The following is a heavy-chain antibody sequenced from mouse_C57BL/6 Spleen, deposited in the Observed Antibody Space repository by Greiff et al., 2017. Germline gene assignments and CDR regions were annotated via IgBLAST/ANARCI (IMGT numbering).Heavy chain of an antibody. CDR2: ISYDGSN. Sequence: DVHLVESGPGLVKPSQSLSLTCSVTGYSITSGYYWNWIRQFPGNKLEWMGYISYDGSNNYNPSLKNRISITRDTSKNQFFLTLNSVTTEDTATYYCASHYYGRGDYWGQGTTLTVSS. V-gene: IGHV3-6*01. D-gene: IGHD1-1*01. CDR3: ASHYYGRGDY. J-gene: IGHJ2*01. CDR1: GYSITSGYY.